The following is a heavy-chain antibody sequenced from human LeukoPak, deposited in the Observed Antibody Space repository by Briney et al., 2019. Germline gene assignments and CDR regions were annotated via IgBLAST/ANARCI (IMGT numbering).Heavy chain of an antibody. J-gene: IGHJ4*02. CDR2: ISSSSTI. Sequence: GGSLRLSCAASGFTFSSYSMNWVRQAPGKGLEWVSYISSSSTIYYSDSVKGRFTISRDNAKNSLYLQMNSLRAEDTAVYYCAREGIAAAAHDYWGQGTLVTVSS. D-gene: IGHD6-13*01. CDR1: GFTFSSYS. CDR3: AREGIAAAAHDY. V-gene: IGHV3-48*01.